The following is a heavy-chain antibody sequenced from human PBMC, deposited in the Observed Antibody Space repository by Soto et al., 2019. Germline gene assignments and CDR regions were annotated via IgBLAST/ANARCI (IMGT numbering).Heavy chain of an antibody. V-gene: IGHV4-34*01. CDR3: ARDRYSYGGFDY. Sequence: SETLSLTCAVYGGSFSGYYWSWIRQPPGKGLEWIGEINHSGSTNYNPSLKSRVTISVDTSKNQFSLKLSSVTAADTAVYYCARDRYSYGGFDYWVQGTLVTVSS. CDR1: GGSFSGYY. CDR2: INHSGST. J-gene: IGHJ4*02. D-gene: IGHD5-18*01.